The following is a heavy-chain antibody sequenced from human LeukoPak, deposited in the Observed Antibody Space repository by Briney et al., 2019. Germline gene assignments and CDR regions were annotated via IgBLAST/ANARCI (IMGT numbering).Heavy chain of an antibody. V-gene: IGHV4-4*07. CDR1: GGSISSYY. CDR2: IYTSGST. CDR3: ARSRDDYGGWYYYYYYMDV. D-gene: IGHD4-23*01. J-gene: IGHJ6*03. Sequence: SETLSLTCTVSGGSISSYYWSWIRQPAGKGLEWIGRIYTSGSTNYNPSLKSRVTMSVDTSKNQFSLKLSSVTAADTAVYYCARSRDDYGGWYYYYYYMDVWGKGTTVTVSS.